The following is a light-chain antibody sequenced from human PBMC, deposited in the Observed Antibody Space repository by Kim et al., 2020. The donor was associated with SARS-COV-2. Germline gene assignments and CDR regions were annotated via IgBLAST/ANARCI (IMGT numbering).Light chain of an antibody. Sequence: QSVLTQPASVSGSPGQSITIFCSGTSSDVGDYDFVSWYQQYSGKAPKLMIYDVGKRPSGVSNRFSGSKSGNTASLTISGLQAEDEADYYCSSYTSSNSWVFGGGTQLTVL. CDR3: SSYTSSNSWV. CDR2: DVG. CDR1: SSDVGDYDF. V-gene: IGLV2-14*01. J-gene: IGLJ3*02.